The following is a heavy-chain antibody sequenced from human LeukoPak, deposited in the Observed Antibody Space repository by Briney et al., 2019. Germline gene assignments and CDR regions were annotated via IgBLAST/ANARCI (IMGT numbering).Heavy chain of an antibody. CDR3: ARAEVATPSPGYYYFDY. J-gene: IGHJ4*02. D-gene: IGHD4-23*01. CDR1: GVTVSSNY. CDR2: IYSDGRI. Sequence: PGGSLRLSCAASGVTVSSNYMSWVRQAPGKGLEWVSVIYSDGRIYYADSVKGRFTISRDNPKNTLYLQMNSLRDEDTAMYYCARAEVATPSPGYYYFDYWGQGTLVIVSS. V-gene: IGHV3-66*01.